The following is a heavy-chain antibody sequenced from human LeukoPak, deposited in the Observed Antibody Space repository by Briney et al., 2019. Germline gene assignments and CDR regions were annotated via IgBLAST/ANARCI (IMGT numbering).Heavy chain of an antibody. CDR2: INHSGSA. Sequence: KSSETLSLTCAVYSGSLSGYYWSWIRQTPGKGLEWIGEINHSGSANYNPSLKSRVTISVDTSKNQFSLKLNSVTAADTAMYYCARENASIVIVPGNGFDIWGRGTMVTVSS. CDR3: ARENASIVIVPGNGFDI. J-gene: IGHJ3*02. V-gene: IGHV4-34*01. D-gene: IGHD2/OR15-2a*01. CDR1: SGSLSGYY.